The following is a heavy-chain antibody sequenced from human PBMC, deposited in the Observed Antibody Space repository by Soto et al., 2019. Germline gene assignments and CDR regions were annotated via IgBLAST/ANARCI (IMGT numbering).Heavy chain of an antibody. CDR3: ARLLTGPYYYGMDV. D-gene: IGHD3-9*01. CDR1: GGSISSSNW. Sequence: QVQLQESGPGLVKPSGTLSLTCAVSGGSISSSNWWSWVRQPPGKGLEWIGEIYHSGSTNYNPSLQSRVTISVDKSKNQFSLKLSSVTAADTAVDYCARLLTGPYYYGMDVWGQGTTVTVSS. V-gene: IGHV4-4*02. J-gene: IGHJ6*02. CDR2: IYHSGST.